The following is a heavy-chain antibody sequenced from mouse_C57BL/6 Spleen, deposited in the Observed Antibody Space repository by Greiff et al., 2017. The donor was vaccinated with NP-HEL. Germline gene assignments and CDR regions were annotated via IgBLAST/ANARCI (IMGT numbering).Heavy chain of an antibody. Sequence: VQLQQSGAYLARGGVSVKLSCKVSGYSITSHGISWVKQRTGQGLEWIGELCHRSGNTYYNEKFKGKATLTADKSSGTAYMELRSLTSEGCAIYIFAREKELLRLYYFNYWGQGTTLTVSS. J-gene: IGHJ2*01. V-gene: IGHV1-81*01. CDR2: LCHRSGNT. CDR1: GYSITSHG. D-gene: IGHD1-1*01. CDR3: AREKELLRLYYFNY.